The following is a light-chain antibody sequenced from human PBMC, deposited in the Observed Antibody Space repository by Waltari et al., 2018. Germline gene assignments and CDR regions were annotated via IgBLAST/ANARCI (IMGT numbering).Light chain of an antibody. V-gene: IGKV4-1*01. Sequence: DIVMTQSPDSLTVSLGERATINCKSSQNILYSSNNKNYLAWYQQKPGQPPNLLIYWASTRESGVPDRFSGSGSGTDFTLTISSLQAEDVAVYYCHQYYSAPFAFGQGTKLEIK. CDR2: WAS. CDR1: QNILYSSNNKNY. CDR3: HQYYSAPFA. J-gene: IGKJ2*01.